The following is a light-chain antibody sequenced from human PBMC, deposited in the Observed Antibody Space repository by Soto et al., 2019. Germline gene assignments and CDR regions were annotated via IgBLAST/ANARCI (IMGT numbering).Light chain of an antibody. J-gene: IGLJ3*02. CDR3: ASYTVSHTRV. CDR1: NSDVGAYNY. V-gene: IGLV2-14*01. Sequence: QSALTQPASVSGSPGQSITISCTGSNSDVGAYNYVSWYQQHPGKAPKLIIYEVNNQPSGVSHRFSGSKSGNTASLTISGLQADVEADYYCASYTVSHTRVFGGGTKLTVL. CDR2: EVN.